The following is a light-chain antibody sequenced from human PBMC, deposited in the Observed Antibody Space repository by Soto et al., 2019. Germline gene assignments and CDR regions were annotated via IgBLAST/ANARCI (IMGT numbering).Light chain of an antibody. Sequence: QSVLTQPPSVSGSPGQSVTISCTGTSSDVGSYNRVSWYQQPPGRAPKLILYEVTTRPSGVSSRFSGSKSGNTASLTISGLQADDEATDYCSSYTSTNTPYVVGTGTKATVL. CDR3: SSYTSTNTPYV. V-gene: IGLV2-18*02. CDR2: EVT. J-gene: IGLJ1*01. CDR1: SSDVGSYNR.